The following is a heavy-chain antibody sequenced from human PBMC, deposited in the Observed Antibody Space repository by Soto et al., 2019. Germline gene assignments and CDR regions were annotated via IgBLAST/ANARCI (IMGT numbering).Heavy chain of an antibody. D-gene: IGHD4-17*01. J-gene: IGHJ6*03. Sequence: PGGSLRLSCAASGFTFSNYGITWARQATGKGLEWVSGISGSGTNTFYADAVKGRFAISRDNSKNTLYLQMNSLRSDDTAVYYCARDIGDYGYYYCYYMDVWGKGTTVTVSS. CDR1: GFTFSNYG. V-gene: IGHV3-23*01. CDR3: ARDIGDYGYYYCYYMDV. CDR2: ISGSGTNT.